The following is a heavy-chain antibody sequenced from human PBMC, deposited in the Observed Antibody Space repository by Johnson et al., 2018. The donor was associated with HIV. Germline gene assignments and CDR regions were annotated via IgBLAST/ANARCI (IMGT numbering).Heavy chain of an antibody. CDR3: VRRMVVGYVAFDI. Sequence: VQLVESGGGVVQPGRSLRLSCAASGFTFSSYGMHWVRQAPGKGLEWVADIKCDGSEKYYVDSVKGRFTISRDNAKNSLYLQMNSLRADDTAVYFCVRRMVVGYVAFDIWGQGTMVSVSS. J-gene: IGHJ3*02. D-gene: IGHD2-21*01. CDR2: IKCDGSEK. V-gene: IGHV3-7*01. CDR1: GFTFSSYG.